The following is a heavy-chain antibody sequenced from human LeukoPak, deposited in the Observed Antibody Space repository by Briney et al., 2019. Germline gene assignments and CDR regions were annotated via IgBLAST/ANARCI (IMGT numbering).Heavy chain of an antibody. D-gene: IGHD4-11*01. CDR3: ARDVHYRTLGY. CDR1: GFTVSSNY. V-gene: IGHV3-53*01. Sequence: GGSLRLSCAASGFTVSSNYMSWVRQAPGKGLEWVSVIYSGGSTYYADSVKGRFTISRDNSKNTLYLQMNSLRAEDTAVYYCARDVHYRTLGYWGQGTLVTVSS. CDR2: IYSGGST. J-gene: IGHJ4*02.